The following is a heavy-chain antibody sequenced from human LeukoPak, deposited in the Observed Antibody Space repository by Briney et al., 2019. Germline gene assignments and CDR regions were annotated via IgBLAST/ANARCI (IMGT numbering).Heavy chain of an antibody. D-gene: IGHD3-10*01. CDR3: AKDPMAELLCFGEPHYFDN. V-gene: IGHV3-30*18. CDR2: ISYSGNNN. J-gene: IGHJ4*02. CDR1: GFTFSSYG. Sequence: PGRSLRLSCAASGFTFSSYGMSWVRQAPGKGLEWVAVISYSGNNNYYADSVKGRFTISRDNSKNTLYLQMNRLRVEDTAMYYCAKDPMAELLCFGEPHYFDNWGQGTLVTVSS.